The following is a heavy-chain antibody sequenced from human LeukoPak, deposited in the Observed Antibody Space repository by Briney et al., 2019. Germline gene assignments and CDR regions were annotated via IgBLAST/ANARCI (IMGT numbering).Heavy chain of an antibody. CDR3: ARGRDYYGSGSYYNDFDY. CDR1: GGSISSGGYS. J-gene: IGHJ4*02. V-gene: IGHV4-30-4*07. D-gene: IGHD3-10*01. CDR2: IYYSGST. Sequence: PSETLSLTCAVSGGSISSGGYSWSWIRQPPGTGLEWIGYIYYSGSTYYNPSLKSRVTISVDTSKNQFSLKLSSVTAADTAVYYCARGRDYYGSGSYYNDFDYWGQGTLVTVSS.